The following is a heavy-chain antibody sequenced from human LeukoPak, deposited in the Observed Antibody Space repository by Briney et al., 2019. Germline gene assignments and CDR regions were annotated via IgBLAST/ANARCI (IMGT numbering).Heavy chain of an antibody. CDR3: ARGLQGNYYYYYYMDV. V-gene: IGHV3-64*01. CDR2: ISSNGGST. CDR1: GFTFSSYA. J-gene: IGHJ6*03. Sequence: GGSLRLSCAASGFTFSSYAMHWVRQAPGKVLEYVSAISSNGGSTYYANSVKGRFTISRDNSKNTLYLQMGSLRAEDMAVYYCARGLQGNYYYYYYMDVWGKGTTVTVSS. D-gene: IGHD4-23*01.